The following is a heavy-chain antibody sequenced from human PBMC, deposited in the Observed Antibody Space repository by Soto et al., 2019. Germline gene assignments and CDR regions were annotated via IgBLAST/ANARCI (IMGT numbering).Heavy chain of an antibody. D-gene: IGHD2-8*02. J-gene: IGHJ6*02. CDR1: GFGCKIYA. Sequence: QPGTSLSLSFRCFGFGCKIYALTWFGQAPGTGMEWVSSISDNGDKTDYADSVQGRLTISRDNSKNTLYLQMNSLRVEDTAIYYCEKETSVKIPGGVIPPDDYYDGMEAWREGT. V-gene: IGHV3-23*01. CDR3: EKETSVKIPGGVIPPDDYYDGMEA. CDR2: ISDNGDKT.